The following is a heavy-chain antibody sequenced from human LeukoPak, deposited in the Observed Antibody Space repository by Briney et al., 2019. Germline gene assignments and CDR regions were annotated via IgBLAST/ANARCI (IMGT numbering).Heavy chain of an antibody. J-gene: IGHJ6*02. D-gene: IGHD3-3*01. Sequence: SETLSLTCTVSGGSLSSYYWSWIRQPPGKGLEWIGYIYYSGSTNYNPSLKSRVTISVDTSKNQFSLKLSSVTAADTAVYYCARSLERYYYYGMDVWGQGTTVTVSS. CDR3: ARSLERYYYYGMDV. CDR2: IYYSGST. CDR1: GGSLSSYY. V-gene: IGHV4-59*08.